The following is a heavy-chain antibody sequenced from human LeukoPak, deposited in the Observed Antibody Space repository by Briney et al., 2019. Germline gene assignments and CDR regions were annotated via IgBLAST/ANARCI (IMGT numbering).Heavy chain of an antibody. CDR1: GGSISSYY. V-gene: IGHV4-59*12. D-gene: IGHD2-2*01. CDR2: IYYSGST. CDR3: ARGHDCSSTSCFFDY. Sequence: SETLSLTCTVSGGSISSYYWSWIRQPPGKGLEWIGYIYYSGSTNYNPSLKSRVTISVDTSKNQFSLKLSSVTAADTAVYYCARGHDCSSTSCFFDYWGQGTLVTVSS. J-gene: IGHJ4*02.